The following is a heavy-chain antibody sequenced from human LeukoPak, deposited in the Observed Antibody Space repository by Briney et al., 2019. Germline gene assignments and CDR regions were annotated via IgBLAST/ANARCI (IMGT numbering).Heavy chain of an antibody. J-gene: IGHJ5*02. D-gene: IGHD6-19*01. CDR3: ARVVHSSGWYEIDP. CDR2: IKLDGSEK. V-gene: IGHV3-7*01. Sequence: GGSLRLSCVASGFTFGKYWMSWVRQAPGKGLEWVANIKLDGSEKNYVDSVKGRFTISRDNSKNTLYLQMNSLRAEDTAVYYCARVVHSSGWYEIDPWGQGTLVTVSS. CDR1: GFTFGKYW.